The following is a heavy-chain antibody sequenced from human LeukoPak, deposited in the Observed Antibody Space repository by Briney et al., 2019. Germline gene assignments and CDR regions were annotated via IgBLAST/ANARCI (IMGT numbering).Heavy chain of an antibody. CDR2: ISTDGDTM. V-gene: IGHV3-48*01. Sequence: GGSLRLSCAASGFTFSTYTMNWVRQAPGKGLEWISYISTDGDTMYYADSVKGRFTISRDNAKNSLYLQMNSLRAEDTAVYYCARDGRMATTDTEQFDYWGQGTLVTVSS. D-gene: IGHD5-24*01. CDR1: GFTFSTYT. CDR3: ARDGRMATTDTEQFDY. J-gene: IGHJ4*02.